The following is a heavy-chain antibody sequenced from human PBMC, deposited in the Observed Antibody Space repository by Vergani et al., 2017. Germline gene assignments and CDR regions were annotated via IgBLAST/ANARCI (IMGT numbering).Heavy chain of an antibody. CDR1: VFTFSSYA. J-gene: IGHJ3*02. CDR3: ARDFCSSTSCYTPPDAFDI. V-gene: IGHV3-23*01. Sequence: EVQLLESGGGLVQPGGSLRLSCAASVFTFSSYAMSWVRQAPGKGLEWVSAISGSGGSTYYADSVKGRFTISRDNSKNTLYLQMNSLRAEDTAVYYCARDFCSSTSCYTPPDAFDIWGQGTMVTVSS. CDR2: ISGSGGST. D-gene: IGHD2-2*02.